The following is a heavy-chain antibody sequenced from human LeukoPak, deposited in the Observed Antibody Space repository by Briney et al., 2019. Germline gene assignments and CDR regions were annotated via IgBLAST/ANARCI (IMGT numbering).Heavy chain of an antibody. Sequence: ASVKVSCTAFGYTFIGYYIHWVRQTPGQGHEWMGWSNHNSGATDYAQKFQGRVTMTRDTSISTTYMELSKLNSDDTAVYYCARSRVTTIPNFDYWGQGTLVTVSS. J-gene: IGHJ4*02. V-gene: IGHV1-2*02. CDR2: SNHNSGAT. CDR3: ARSRVTTIPNFDY. D-gene: IGHD2-21*02. CDR1: GYTFIGYY.